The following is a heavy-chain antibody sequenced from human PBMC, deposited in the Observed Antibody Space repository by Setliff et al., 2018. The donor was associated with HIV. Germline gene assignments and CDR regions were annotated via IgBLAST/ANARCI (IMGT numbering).Heavy chain of an antibody. D-gene: IGHD4-17*01. CDR3: ARGHYGA. Sequence: GGSLRLSCAASGFSFSSYAMNWVRQAPGKGLGWVSAIYGGGIYYADSVRGRFTISRDESKNTLFLQMDSLRVEDTAVYYCARGHYGAWGQGTLVTVSS. CDR2: IYGGGI. J-gene: IGHJ4*02. CDR1: GFSFSSYA. V-gene: IGHV3-23*05.